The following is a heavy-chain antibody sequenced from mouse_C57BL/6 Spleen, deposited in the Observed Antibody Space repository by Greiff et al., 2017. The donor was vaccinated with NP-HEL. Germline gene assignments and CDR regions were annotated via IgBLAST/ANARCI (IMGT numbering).Heavy chain of an antibody. V-gene: IGHV1-82*01. Sequence: VHLVESGPELVKPGASVKISCKASGYAFSSSWMNWVKQRPGKGLEWIGRIYPGDGDTNYNGKFKGKATLTADKSSSTAYMQLSSLTSEDSAVYYCARKVECDYDSFAYWGQGTLVTVSA. J-gene: IGHJ3*01. CDR1: GYAFSSSW. CDR3: ARKVECDYDSFAY. D-gene: IGHD2-13*01. CDR2: IYPGDGDT.